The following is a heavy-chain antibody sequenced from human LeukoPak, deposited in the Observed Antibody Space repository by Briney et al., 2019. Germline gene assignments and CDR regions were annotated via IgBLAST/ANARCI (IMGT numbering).Heavy chain of an antibody. V-gene: IGHV4-34*01. CDR3: ARERRVGDGYNWDYYYYYYMDV. J-gene: IGHJ6*03. CDR2: INHSGST. D-gene: IGHD5-24*01. Sequence: PSETLSLTCAVYGGSFSGYYWSWIRQPPGKGLEWIGEINHSGSTNYNPSLKSRVTISVDTSKNQFSLKLSSVTAADTAVYYCARERRVGDGYNWDYYYYYYMDVWGKGTTVTISS. CDR1: GGSFSGYY.